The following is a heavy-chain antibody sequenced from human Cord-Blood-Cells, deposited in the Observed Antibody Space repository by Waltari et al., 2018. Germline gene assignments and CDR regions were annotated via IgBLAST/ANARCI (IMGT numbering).Heavy chain of an antibody. CDR2: ISGSGGST. D-gene: IGHD3-3*01. CDR1: GFTFSSYA. J-gene: IGHJ1*01. Sequence: EVQLLESGGGLVQPGGSLRLSCAASGFTFSSYAMSWVRQAPGKGLEWVSAISGSGGSTYYADSVKGRFTISRDNSKNTLYLQMNSLRAEDTAVYYCAKDSYYDFWSGYYFQHWGQGTLVTVSS. V-gene: IGHV3-23*01. CDR3: AKDSYYDFWSGYYFQH.